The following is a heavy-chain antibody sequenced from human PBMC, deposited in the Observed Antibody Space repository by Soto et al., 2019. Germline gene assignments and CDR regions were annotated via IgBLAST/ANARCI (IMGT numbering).Heavy chain of an antibody. D-gene: IGHD6-13*01. CDR3: ARGSSSWPYYFDY. Sequence: TSETLSLTCTVSGGSISSYYWSWIRQPPGKGLEWIGYIYYSGSTTYNPSLKSRVTISVDTSKNQFSLKLNSVTAADTAVYYCARGSSSWPYYFDYWGQGTLVTVSS. V-gene: IGHV4-59*01. CDR1: GGSISSYY. CDR2: IYYSGST. J-gene: IGHJ4*02.